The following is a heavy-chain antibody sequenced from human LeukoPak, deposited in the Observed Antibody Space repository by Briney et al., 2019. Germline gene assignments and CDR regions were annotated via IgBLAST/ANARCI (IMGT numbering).Heavy chain of an antibody. J-gene: IGHJ4*02. Sequence: GGSLRLSCAASGFTFSSYAMSWVRQAPGRGLEWVANIKEDGTEKNYVDSVKGRFTISRDNVKKSLYLEMNSLRVEDTAVYYCARGRWSDYWGQGTQVTVSS. CDR1: GFTFSSYA. CDR2: IKEDGTEK. CDR3: ARGRWSDY. V-gene: IGHV3-7*01. D-gene: IGHD5-24*01.